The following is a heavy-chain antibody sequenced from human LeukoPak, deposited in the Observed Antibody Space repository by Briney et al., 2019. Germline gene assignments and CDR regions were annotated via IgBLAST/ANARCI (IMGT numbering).Heavy chain of an antibody. CDR2: VDPEDGET. CDR3: ATAHICSGGSCYSVVDY. J-gene: IGHJ4*02. CDR1: GYTFTDYY. D-gene: IGHD2-15*01. Sequence: ATVKISCXVSGYTFTDYYMHWVQQAPGKGLEWMGLVDPEDGETIYAEKFQGRVTITADTSTDTAYMELSSLRSEDTAVYYCATAHICSGGSCYSVVDYWGQGTLVTVSS. V-gene: IGHV1-69-2*01.